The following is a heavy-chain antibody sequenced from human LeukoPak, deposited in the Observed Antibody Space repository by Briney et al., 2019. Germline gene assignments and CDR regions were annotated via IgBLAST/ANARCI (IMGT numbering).Heavy chain of an antibody. J-gene: IGHJ5*02. V-gene: IGHV5-51*01. Sequence: GGSLKISCCGSGYRFPKYWIGWARQVSGKGAGGVGFIYPGDSDTRYSPSFQGQVTISVDKSLSNAYLQWSSLKASDTAMYYCARRRLGGSGTVGTFYFDPWGPGTLVIVSS. CDR2: IYPGDSDT. CDR1: GYRFPKYW. CDR3: ARRRLGGSGTVGTFYFDP. D-gene: IGHD1-14*01.